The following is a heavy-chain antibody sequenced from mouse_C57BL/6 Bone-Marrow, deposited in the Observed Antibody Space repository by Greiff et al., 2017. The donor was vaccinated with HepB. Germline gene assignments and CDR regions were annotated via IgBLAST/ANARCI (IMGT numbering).Heavy chain of an antibody. V-gene: IGHV1-64*01. D-gene: IGHD4-1*01. CDR2: IHPNSGST. CDR1: GYTFTSYW. J-gene: IGHJ3*01. Sequence: QVQLKQPGAELVKPGASVKLSCKASGYTFTSYWMHWVKQRPGQGLEWIGMIHPNSGSTNYNEKFKSKATLTVDKSSSTAYMKLSSLTSEDSAVYYCARTGNADWGQGTLVTVTA. CDR3: ARTGNAD.